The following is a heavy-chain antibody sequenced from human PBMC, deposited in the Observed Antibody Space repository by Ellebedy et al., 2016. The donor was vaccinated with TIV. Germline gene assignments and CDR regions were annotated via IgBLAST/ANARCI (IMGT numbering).Heavy chain of an antibody. CDR1: GYTFTSDG. CDR3: ARVPTGTTPLNYFDY. CDR2: ISAYNGNT. D-gene: IGHD1-1*01. Sequence: ASVKVSCKASGYTFTSDGISWVRQAPGQGLEWMGWISAYNGNTNYAQKLQGRVTMTTDTSTSTAYMELRSLRSDDTAVYYCARVPTGTTPLNYFDYWGQGTLVTVSS. V-gene: IGHV1-18*01. J-gene: IGHJ4*02.